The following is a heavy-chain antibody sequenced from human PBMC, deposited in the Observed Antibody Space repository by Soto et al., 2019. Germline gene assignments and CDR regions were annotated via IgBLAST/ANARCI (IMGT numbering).Heavy chain of an antibody. CDR1: GFTFSSYA. J-gene: IGHJ4*02. D-gene: IGHD2-15*01. V-gene: IGHV3-30-3*01. CDR2: ISYDGSNK. Sequence: PVGSLRLSCAASGFTFSSYAMHWVRQAPGKGLEWVALISYDGSNKYFGDSVKGRFTISRDNSKNTLYLQMNSLRAEDTAVYYCARDRASSFIGATATLFDYWGQRTLVTVSS. CDR3: ARDRASSFIGATATLFDY.